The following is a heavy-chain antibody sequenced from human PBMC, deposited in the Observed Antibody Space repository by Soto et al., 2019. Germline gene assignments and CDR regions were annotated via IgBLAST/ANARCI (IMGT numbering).Heavy chain of an antibody. CDR3: AKDLVRGVIQLYGMDV. D-gene: IGHD3-10*01. V-gene: IGHV3-30*18. CDR2: ISYDGSNK. Sequence: GGSLRLSCAASGFTFSSYGMHWVRQAPGKGLEWVAVISYDGSNKYYADSVKGRFTISRDNSKNTLYLQMNNLRAEDTAVYYCAKDLVRGVIQLYGMDVWGQGTTVTVSS. J-gene: IGHJ6*02. CDR1: GFTFSSYG.